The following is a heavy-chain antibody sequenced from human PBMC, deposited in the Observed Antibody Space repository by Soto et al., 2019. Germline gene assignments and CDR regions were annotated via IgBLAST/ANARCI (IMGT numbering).Heavy chain of an antibody. CDR2: IYTSGST. CDR3: ARTVGAAYYFDF. J-gene: IGHJ4*02. CDR1: GDSMSKYY. D-gene: IGHD1-26*01. Sequence: QVQLQESGPGLVKPSETLSLTCTVSGDSMSKYYWSWIRQPAGKGLEWIGRIYTSGSTNYNPSLKSRVNMSIDTSNNPFSLNLKSVTAADAAVYYFARTVGAAYYFDFWGQGALVTVS. V-gene: IGHV4-4*07.